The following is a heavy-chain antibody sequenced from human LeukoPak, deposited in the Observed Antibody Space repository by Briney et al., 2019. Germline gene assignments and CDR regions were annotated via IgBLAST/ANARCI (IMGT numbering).Heavy chain of an antibody. CDR2: INTNTGNP. J-gene: IGHJ3*02. CDR3: ARPLLLAYCGGDCYPHAFDI. Sequence: ASVKVSCKASGYTFTSYAMNWVRQAPGQGLEWMGWINTNTGNPTYAQGFTGRFVFSLDTSASTAYLQISSLKAEDTAVYYCARPLLLAYCGGDCYPHAFDIWGQGTMVTVSS. D-gene: IGHD2-21*02. V-gene: IGHV7-4-1*02. CDR1: GYTFTSYA.